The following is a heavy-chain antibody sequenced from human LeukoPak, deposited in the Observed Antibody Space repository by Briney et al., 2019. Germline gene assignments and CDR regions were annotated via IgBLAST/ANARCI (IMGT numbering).Heavy chain of an antibody. V-gene: IGHV4-31*03. CDR2: IYYSGST. CDR1: GGSISSGGYY. J-gene: IGHJ5*02. D-gene: IGHD5-12*01. Sequence: SETLSLTCTVSGGSISSGGYYWSWIRQHPGKGLEWIGYIYYSGSTYYNPSLKSRVTISVDTSKNQFSLKLSSVTAADTAVYYCARVPLSYSGYDRENWFDPWGQGTLVTVSS. CDR3: ARVPLSYSGYDRENWFDP.